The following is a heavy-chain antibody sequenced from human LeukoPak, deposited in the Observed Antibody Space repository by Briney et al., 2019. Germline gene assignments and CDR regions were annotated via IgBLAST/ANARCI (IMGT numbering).Heavy chain of an antibody. CDR2: INPSGGST. J-gene: IGHJ6*02. V-gene: IGHV1-46*01. Sequence: ASVKVSCKASGYTFTSYYMHWVRQAPGQGLEWMGIINPSGGSTSDAQKFQGRVTMTRDTSTSTVYMELSSLRSEDTSVYYCARAGYYYDSSGYYYLWSDYYYGMDVWGQGTTVTVSS. CDR3: ARAGYYYDSSGYYYLWSDYYYGMDV. D-gene: IGHD3-22*01. CDR1: GYTFTSYY.